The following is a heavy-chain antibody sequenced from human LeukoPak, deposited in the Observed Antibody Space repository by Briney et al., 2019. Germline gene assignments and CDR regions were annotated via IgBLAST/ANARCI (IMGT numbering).Heavy chain of an antibody. D-gene: IGHD3-9*01. CDR1: GGTISSGGYY. V-gene: IGHV4-31*03. CDR2: IYYSGST. CDR3: ARACWGNYDILAGYFDY. J-gene: IGHJ4*02. Sequence: SETLSLTCTVSGGTISSGGYYWSWIRQHPGKGLEWIGYIYYSGSTYYNPSLKSRVTISVDTSKNQFSLKLSSVTAADTAVYYCARACWGNYDILAGYFDYWGQGTLVTVSS.